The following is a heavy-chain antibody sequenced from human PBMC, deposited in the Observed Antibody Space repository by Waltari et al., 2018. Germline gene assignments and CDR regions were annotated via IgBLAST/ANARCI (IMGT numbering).Heavy chain of an antibody. CDR3: ARGGPLGDYLDY. J-gene: IGHJ4*02. Sequence: QVQLVQSGAEVKNPGASVKVSCKASGYSFTGYYIHWVRQAPGKGLQWVGWINPNGGDTNSAPRFQARVTMTRDTSSSTVYMELSRLRSDDTAMYYCARGGPLGDYLDYWGQGTLVTVSS. V-gene: IGHV1-2*02. CDR2: INPNGGDT. CDR1: GYSFTGYY.